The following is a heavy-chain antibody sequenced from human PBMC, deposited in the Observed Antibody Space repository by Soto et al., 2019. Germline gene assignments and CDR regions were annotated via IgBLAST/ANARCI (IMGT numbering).Heavy chain of an antibody. J-gene: IGHJ4*02. V-gene: IGHV4-34*09. D-gene: IGHD3-16*01. CDR1: GGSFSGYY. Sequence: SETLSLTCAVYGGSFSGYYWSWIRQPPGKGLEWIGEINHSGSTNHNPSLKSRVTISVDTSKNQFSLKLSSVTAADTAVYYCAREQPFVFDYWGQGTLVTVSS. CDR2: INHSGST. CDR3: AREQPFVFDY.